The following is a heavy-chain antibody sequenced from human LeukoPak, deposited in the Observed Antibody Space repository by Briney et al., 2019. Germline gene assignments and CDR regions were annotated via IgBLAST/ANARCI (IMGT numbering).Heavy chain of an antibody. CDR3: ARERQDTVIHSGAFDI. V-gene: IGHV3-30*04. D-gene: IGHD2-21*02. J-gene: IGHJ3*02. CDR1: GFTFSNYF. Sequence: GGSLRLSCAASGFTFSNYFMHWVRQAPGKGLEWVADVASDGSHTFYVESVKGRFTISRDNSKNTLYLQMNSLRAEDTAVYFCARERQDTVIHSGAFDIWGQGTMVAVSS. CDR2: VASDGSHT.